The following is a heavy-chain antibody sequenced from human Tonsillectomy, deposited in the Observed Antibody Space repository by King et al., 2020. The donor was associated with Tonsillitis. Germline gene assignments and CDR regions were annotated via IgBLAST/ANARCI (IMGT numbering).Heavy chain of an antibody. D-gene: IGHD2-2*01. V-gene: IGHV1-8*01. J-gene: IGHJ6*02. CDR3: ARGLEHIVVVPAATTHYYYYGMDV. CDR1: GYTFTSYD. Sequence: QLVQSGAEVKKPGASVKVSCKASGYTFTSYDINWVRQATGQGLEWMGWMNPNSGNTGYAQKFQGRVTMTRNTSISTAYMELSSLRSEDTAVYYCARGLEHIVVVPAATTHYYYYGMDVWGQGTTVTVSS. CDR2: MNPNSGNT.